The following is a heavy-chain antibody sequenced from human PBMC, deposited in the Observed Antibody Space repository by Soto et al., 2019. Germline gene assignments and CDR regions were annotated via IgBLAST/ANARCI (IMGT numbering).Heavy chain of an antibody. CDR2: IYYSGST. CDR1: GGSISSGEYY. CDR3: ARGGTVTSHYYYYYGMDV. J-gene: IGHJ6*02. D-gene: IGHD4-17*01. V-gene: IGHV4-30-4*01. Sequence: SETVSLTSTVSGGSISSGEYYWSWIRQPPEKGLEWIGYIYYSGSTYYNPSLKSRVTISVDTSKNQFSLKLSSVTAADTAVYYCARGGTVTSHYYYYYGMDVWGQGTTVTVSS.